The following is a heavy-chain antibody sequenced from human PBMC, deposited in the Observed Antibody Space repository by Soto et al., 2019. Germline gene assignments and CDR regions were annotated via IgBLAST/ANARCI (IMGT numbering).Heavy chain of an antibody. Sequence: EVQLVESGGGLVQPGRSLRLSCATSGFTFDDFGLHWVRQAPGKGLEWVSGVTWNSGTIAYADSVKGRFTISRDNAKNSLYLQMNSLRVEDTALYYCAKLGGYYDSSGYYFDYWGQGTLVTVSS. CDR3: AKLGGYYDSSGYYFDY. CDR1: GFTFDDFG. CDR2: VTWNSGTI. D-gene: IGHD3-22*01. J-gene: IGHJ4*02. V-gene: IGHV3-9*01.